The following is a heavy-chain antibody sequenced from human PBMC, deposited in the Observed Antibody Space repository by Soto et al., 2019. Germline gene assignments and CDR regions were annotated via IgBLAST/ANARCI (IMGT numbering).Heavy chain of an antibody. J-gene: IGHJ5*02. CDR2: ISGSGGST. Sequence: GGSLRLSCAASGFTFSSYAMIWVRQAPGKGLEWVSAISGSGGSTYYADSVKGRFTISRDNSKNTLYLQMNSLRAEDTAVYYCAKALNSKLRFLEWLTPRGWFDPWGQGTLVTVSS. CDR1: GFTFSSYA. V-gene: IGHV3-23*01. D-gene: IGHD3-3*01. CDR3: AKALNSKLRFLEWLTPRGWFDP.